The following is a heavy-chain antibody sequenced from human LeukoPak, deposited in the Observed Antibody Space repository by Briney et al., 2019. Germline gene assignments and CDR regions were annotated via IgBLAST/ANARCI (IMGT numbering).Heavy chain of an antibody. CDR2: ISSSSSYR. D-gene: IGHD5-18*01. CDR3: ARSWIPLWLPFDY. CDR1: GFTFSSYS. V-gene: IGHV3-21*01. Sequence: KSGGSLRLSCAASGFTFSSYSMNWVRQAPGKGLEWVSSISSSSSYRYYADSVKGRFTISTDNAKNSLYLQMNSLRAEDTAVYYCARSWIPLWLPFDYWGQGTLVTVSS. J-gene: IGHJ4*02.